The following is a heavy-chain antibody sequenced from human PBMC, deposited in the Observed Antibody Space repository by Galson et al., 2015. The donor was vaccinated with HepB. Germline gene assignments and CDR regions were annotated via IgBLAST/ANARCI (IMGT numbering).Heavy chain of an antibody. CDR3: VFGYFFDY. J-gene: IGHJ4*02. Sequence: SLRLSCAASGFIFSNYAMSWVRQAPGKGLEWVSTVSNDGGTTYYTDSVKGRFTISRDNSKITLSLQMNSLRAEDTAVYYCVFGYFFDYWGQGTLVTVSP. CDR2: VSNDGGTT. D-gene: IGHD3-16*01. CDR1: GFIFSNYA. V-gene: IGHV3-23*01.